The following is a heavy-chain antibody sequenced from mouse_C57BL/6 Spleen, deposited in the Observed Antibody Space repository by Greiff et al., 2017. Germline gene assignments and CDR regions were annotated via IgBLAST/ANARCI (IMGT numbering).Heavy chain of an antibody. Sequence: EVQGVESGGDLVKPGGSLKLSCAASGFTFSSYGMSWVRQTPDKRLEWVATISSGGSYTYYPDSVKGRFTISRDNAKNTLYLQMSRLKSEDTAMYYCARRGVICYGSSYGYFDVWGTGTTVTVSS. V-gene: IGHV5-6*01. J-gene: IGHJ1*03. CDR1: GFTFSSYG. CDR2: ISSGGSYT. CDR3: ARRGVICYGSSYGYFDV. D-gene: IGHD1-1*01.